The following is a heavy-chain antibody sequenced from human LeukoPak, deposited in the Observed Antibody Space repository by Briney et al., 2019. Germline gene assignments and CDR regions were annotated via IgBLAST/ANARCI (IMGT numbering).Heavy chain of an antibody. CDR1: GGSISSGSYY. V-gene: IGHV4-61*02. CDR3: ARSDYGMDV. J-gene: IGHJ6*02. CDR2: IYTSGST. Sequence: SQTLSLTCTVSGGSISSGSYYWSWIRQPAGKGLEWIGRIYTSGSTNYNPSLKSRVTISVDTSKNQFSLKLSSVTAADTAVYYGARSDYGMDVWGQGTTVTVSS.